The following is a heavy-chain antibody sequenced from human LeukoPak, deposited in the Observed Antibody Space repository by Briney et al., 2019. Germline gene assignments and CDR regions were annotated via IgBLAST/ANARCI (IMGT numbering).Heavy chain of an antibody. D-gene: IGHD3-22*01. CDR1: GGTFTNYA. CDR2: IIPLFGTV. CDR3: ARDVGRDGLYYYDSSGYYRFDS. V-gene: IGHV1-69*06. J-gene: IGHJ4*02. Sequence: ASVKVSCKASGGTFTNYAISWVRQAPGQGLEWMGGIIPLFGTVNYAQNFQGRVTITADTSTSTAYMELSSLRSEDTAVYYCARDVGRDGLYYYDSSGYYRFDSWGQGTLVTVSS.